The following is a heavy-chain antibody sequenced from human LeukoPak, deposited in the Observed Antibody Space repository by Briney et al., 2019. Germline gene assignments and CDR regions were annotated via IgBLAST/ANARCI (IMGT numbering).Heavy chain of an antibody. CDR3: ARSREALDY. D-gene: IGHD6-6*01. J-gene: IGHJ4*02. Sequence: GGSLRLSCAASGFTFSSYEMNWVRQAPGKGLEWVSYISSSGSTTYYADSVKGRFTISRDNAKNSLYLQMNSLRAEDTAVYYCARSREALDYWGQGTLVTVSS. CDR1: GFTFSSYE. V-gene: IGHV3-48*03. CDR2: ISSSGSTT.